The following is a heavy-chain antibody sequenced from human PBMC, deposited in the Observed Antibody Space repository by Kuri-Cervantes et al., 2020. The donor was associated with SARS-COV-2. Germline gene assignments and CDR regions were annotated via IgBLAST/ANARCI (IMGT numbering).Heavy chain of an antibody. CDR3: ASSLAITGTTLENYYYYYGMDV. J-gene: IGHJ6*02. Sequence: ASVTVSCKDSGYTFTGYYMHWVRQAPGQGLEWMGWMNPNSGNTGYAQKFQGRVTMTGDTSTDTAYMELSSLRSEDTAVYYCASSLAITGTTLENYYYYYGMDVWGQGPTVTVS. CDR2: MNPNSGNT. D-gene: IGHD1-7*01. CDR1: GYTFTGYY. V-gene: IGHV1-8*02.